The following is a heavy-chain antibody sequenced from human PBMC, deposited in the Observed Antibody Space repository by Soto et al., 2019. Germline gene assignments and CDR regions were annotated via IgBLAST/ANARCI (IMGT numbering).Heavy chain of an antibody. J-gene: IGHJ4*02. CDR2: IYYSGST. V-gene: IGHV4-31*03. CDR1: GCSISSGGYY. CDR3: ARVGIEMATISFDY. Sequence: QVQLQESGPGLVKPSQTLSLTCTVSGCSISSGGYYWSGIRQHPGKGLEWIGYIYYSGSTYYNPSLKSRVTISVDTSKNQFSLKLSSVTVADTAVYYCARVGIEMATISFDYWGQGTLVTVSS. D-gene: IGHD5-12*01.